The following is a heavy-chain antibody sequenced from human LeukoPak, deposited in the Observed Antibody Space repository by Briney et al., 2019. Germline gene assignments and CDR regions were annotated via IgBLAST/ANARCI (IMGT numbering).Heavy chain of an antibody. J-gene: IGHJ3*02. CDR1: GGSISSYY. Sequence: PSETLSLTCTVSGGSISSYYWSWIRQPPGKGLEWIGYIYYSGSTHYNPSLKSRVTISVDTSKNQFSLKLSSVTAADTAVYYCARANYYDSSGYSRGAFDIWGQGTMVTVSS. V-gene: IGHV4-59*08. D-gene: IGHD3-22*01. CDR2: IYYSGST. CDR3: ARANYYDSSGYSRGAFDI.